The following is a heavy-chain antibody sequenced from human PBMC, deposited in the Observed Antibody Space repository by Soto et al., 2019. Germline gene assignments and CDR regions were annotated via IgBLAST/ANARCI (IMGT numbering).Heavy chain of an antibody. CDR3: AREYSMVMVRGTTAWFDP. CDR1: GYTFTSYG. Sequence: VASVKVSCKASGYTFTSYGISWVRQAPGQGLEWMGWISAYNGNTNYAQKLQGRVTMTTDTSTSTAYMELRSLRSDDTAVYYCAREYSMVMVRGTTAWFDPWGQGTLVTVSS. D-gene: IGHD3-10*01. CDR2: ISAYNGNT. V-gene: IGHV1-18*04. J-gene: IGHJ5*02.